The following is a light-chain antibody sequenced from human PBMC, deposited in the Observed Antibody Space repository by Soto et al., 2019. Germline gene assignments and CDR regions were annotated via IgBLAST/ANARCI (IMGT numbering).Light chain of an antibody. CDR2: GAT. CDR3: LHNYYSFRT. CDR1: RGIAKD. J-gene: IGKJ1*01. V-gene: IGKV1-6*01. Sequence: AIQLTQSPSSLSASVGDRVTITCRASRGIAKDLGWYQQKPGQAPKLLIFGATFLQSGVPSRFSGSGSGTDFTLTISSLQPEDFATYYCLHNYYSFRTFGQGTKVEIK.